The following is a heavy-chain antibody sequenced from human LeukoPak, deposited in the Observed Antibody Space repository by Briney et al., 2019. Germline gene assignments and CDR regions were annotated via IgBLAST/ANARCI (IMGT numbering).Heavy chain of an antibody. V-gene: IGHV4-34*01. CDR2: INHSGST. CDR1: GGSISSYY. CDR3: ARGGYCSSTSCYTNKSQLRY. Sequence: SETLSLTCTVSGGSISSYYWSWIRQPPGKGLEWIGEINHSGSTNYNPSLKSRVTISVDTSKNQFSLKLSSVTAADTAVYYCARGGYCSSTSCYTNKSQLRYWGQGTLVTVSS. D-gene: IGHD2-2*02. J-gene: IGHJ4*02.